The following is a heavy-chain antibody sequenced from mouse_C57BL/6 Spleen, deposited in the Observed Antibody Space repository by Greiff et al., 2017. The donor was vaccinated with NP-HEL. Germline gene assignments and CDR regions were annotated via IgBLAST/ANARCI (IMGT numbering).Heavy chain of an antibody. CDR1: GYTFTSYW. J-gene: IGHJ3*01. CDR3: ARPDDGYYAAWFAY. D-gene: IGHD2-3*01. CDR2: IHPNSGST. V-gene: IGHV1-64*01. Sequence: QVQLKQPGAELVKPGASVKLSCKASGYTFTSYWMHWVKQRPGQGLEWIGMIHPNSGSTNYNEKFKSKATLTVDKSSSTAYMQLSSLTSEDSAVYYCARPDDGYYAAWFAYWGQGTLVTVSA.